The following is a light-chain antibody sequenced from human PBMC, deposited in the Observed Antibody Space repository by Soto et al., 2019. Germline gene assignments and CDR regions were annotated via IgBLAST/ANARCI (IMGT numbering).Light chain of an antibody. V-gene: IGKV3-20*01. J-gene: IGKJ5*01. CDR1: QSVSNNY. CDR3: QQYGSSPIT. Sequence: EIVLTQSPGTLSLSPGERATLSCRASQSVSNNYLAWYQQKPGQAPRLLIYDASTRATGIPPRFSGSGSGTDFTLTISRLEPEDFAVYYCQQYGSSPITFGQGTRLEIK. CDR2: DAS.